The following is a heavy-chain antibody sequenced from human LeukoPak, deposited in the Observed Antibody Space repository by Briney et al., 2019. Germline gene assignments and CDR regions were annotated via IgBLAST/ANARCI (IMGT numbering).Heavy chain of an antibody. CDR3: AKDNRGYGSGTYYNLAFDY. D-gene: IGHD3-10*01. CDR2: ISGDGGTT. V-gene: IGHV3-43*02. CDR1: GFSFDDYA. J-gene: IGHJ4*02. Sequence: PGESLRLSCAASGFSFDDYAVHWVRQAPGKGLEWVSLISGDGGTTYYADSVKGRFTISRDNSKNSLYLQMNSLRTEDTALYYCAKDNRGYGSGTYYNLAFDYWGQGTLVTVSS.